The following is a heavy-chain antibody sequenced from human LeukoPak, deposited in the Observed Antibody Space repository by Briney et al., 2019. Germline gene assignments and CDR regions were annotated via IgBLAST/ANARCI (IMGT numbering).Heavy chain of an antibody. CDR2: IRYDGSDE. CDR3: AKGYSSSWHGGIIDY. V-gene: IGHV3-30*02. D-gene: IGHD6-13*01. CDR1: GFTFSSYG. Sequence: GGSLRLSCAASGFTFSSYGIHWVRQAPGKGLEWVAFIRYDGSDEYYADSVKGRFTISRDNSKNTLYLQMNSLRPEDTAVYYCAKGYSSSWHGGIIDYWGQGTLLTVSS. J-gene: IGHJ4*02.